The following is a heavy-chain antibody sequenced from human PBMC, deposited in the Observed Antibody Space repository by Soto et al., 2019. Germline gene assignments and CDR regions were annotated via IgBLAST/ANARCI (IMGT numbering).Heavy chain of an antibody. Sequence: SETLSLTCNVSGGSISGYYWSWIRQAPGKGLQWIGYIFHTGSTSYNPSLRSRVTISVDTSKNQFSLNMNSVTAADTAVYYCAKVRGYASGWRYFDYWGQGTLVTVSS. V-gene: IGHV4-59*01. J-gene: IGHJ4*02. CDR1: GGSISGYY. D-gene: IGHD5-12*01. CDR3: AKVRGYASGWRYFDY. CDR2: IFHTGST.